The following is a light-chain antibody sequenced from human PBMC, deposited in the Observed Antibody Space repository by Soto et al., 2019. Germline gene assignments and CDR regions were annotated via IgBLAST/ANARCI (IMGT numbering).Light chain of an antibody. Sequence: IVLTQSPDTLSLSPGERATLSCRASQSVSSNYLAWYQQKLGQAPRLLIYDASRRATGTPDRFSGSGSGTDFTLTISRLEPEDFVVYYRQQYGRSPTFGQGTKVDIK. V-gene: IGKV3-20*01. J-gene: IGKJ1*01. CDR3: QQYGRSPT. CDR2: DAS. CDR1: QSVSSNY.